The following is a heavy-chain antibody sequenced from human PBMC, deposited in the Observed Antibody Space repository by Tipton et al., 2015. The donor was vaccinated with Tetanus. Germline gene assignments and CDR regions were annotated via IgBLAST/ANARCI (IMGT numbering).Heavy chain of an antibody. D-gene: IGHD1-26*01. J-gene: IGHJ4*02. CDR1: GGSISSGGYY. CDR2: IYYSGST. CDR3: ARDQARGARGWNYFDY. Sequence: LVQPSQTLSLTCTVSGGSISSGGYYWSWIRQHPGKGLEWIGDIYYSGSTYYNPSLKSRVTISVDTSKNQFSLKLNSVTAADTAVYYCARDQARGARGWNYFDYWGRGTLVTVSS. V-gene: IGHV4-31*03.